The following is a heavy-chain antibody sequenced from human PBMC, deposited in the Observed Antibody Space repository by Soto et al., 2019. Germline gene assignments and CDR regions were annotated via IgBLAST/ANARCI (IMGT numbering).Heavy chain of an antibody. V-gene: IGHV1-69*01. CDR3: ARIAAAGTYAYYYYGMDV. Sequence: QVQLVQSGAEVKKPGSSVKVSCKASGGTFSSYAISWVRQAPGQGLEWMGGIIPIFGTANYAQKFQGGATITADESTSTAYMELSSLRSEDTAVYYCARIAAAGTYAYYYYGMDVWGQGTTVTVSS. CDR1: GGTFSSYA. D-gene: IGHD6-13*01. J-gene: IGHJ6*02. CDR2: IIPIFGTA.